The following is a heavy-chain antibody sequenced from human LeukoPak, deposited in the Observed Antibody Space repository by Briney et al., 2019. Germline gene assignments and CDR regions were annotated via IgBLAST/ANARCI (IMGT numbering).Heavy chain of an antibody. Sequence: GGSLRLSCAASGFTVSCYSMNRVRQAPGKGLEYVSAISSNGGSTYYADSVKGRFTISRDNSKNTLYLQMSSLRAEDTAVYYCVKGQYYYGSGSYLDYWGQGTLVTVSS. CDR1: GFTVSCYS. D-gene: IGHD3-10*01. V-gene: IGHV3-64D*09. CDR2: ISSNGGST. J-gene: IGHJ4*02. CDR3: VKGQYYYGSGSYLDY.